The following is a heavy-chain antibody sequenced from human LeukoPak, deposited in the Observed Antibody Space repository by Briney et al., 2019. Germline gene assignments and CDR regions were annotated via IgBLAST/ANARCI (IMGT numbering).Heavy chain of an antibody. CDR3: ARDFLEVGATAYFDY. D-gene: IGHD1-26*01. CDR1: GFTFSSYG. Sequence: GGSLRLSCAASGFTFSSYGMHWVRQAPGKGLEWVAVIWYDGSNKYYADSVKGRFTISRDNSKNTLYLQMNSLRAEDTAVYYCARDFLEVGATAYFDYWGQGTLVTFSS. J-gene: IGHJ4*02. CDR2: IWYDGSNK. V-gene: IGHV3-33*01.